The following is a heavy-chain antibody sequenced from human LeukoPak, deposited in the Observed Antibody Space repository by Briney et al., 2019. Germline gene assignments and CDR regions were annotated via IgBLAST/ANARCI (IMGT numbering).Heavy chain of an antibody. J-gene: IGHJ5*02. CDR1: GFSFISYG. V-gene: IGHV3-23*01. CDR2: IDASGVNT. Sequence: PGGSLRLSCAASGFSFISYGMHWVRQAPGKGLEWVSCIDASGVNTYYADSVKGRFTISRDNSNNTLYLQMNSLRAEDTAVYYCAKGSGSGWYGWFDPWGQGTLVTVSS. CDR3: AKGSGSGWYGWFDP. D-gene: IGHD6-19*01.